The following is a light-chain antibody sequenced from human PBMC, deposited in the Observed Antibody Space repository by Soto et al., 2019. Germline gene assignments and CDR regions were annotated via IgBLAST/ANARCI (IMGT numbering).Light chain of an antibody. Sequence: EIVLTQSPGTLSLSPGERATLSCRASQSVSSNYLAWYQQKPGQAPRLLIYGASSRATGIPDRFSGGGSGTDFTLTISRLEPEDFVVYYCQQYGSSLQTFGQGTKVEIK. CDR2: GAS. J-gene: IGKJ1*01. CDR3: QQYGSSLQT. CDR1: QSVSSNY. V-gene: IGKV3-20*01.